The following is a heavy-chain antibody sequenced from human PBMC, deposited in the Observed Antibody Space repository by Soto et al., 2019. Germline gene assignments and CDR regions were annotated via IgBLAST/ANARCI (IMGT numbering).Heavy chain of an antibody. CDR1: GFYLSNVVYY. D-gene: IGHD5-12*01. CDR3: ATEMATTTRDFQH. J-gene: IGHJ1*01. CDR2: IYYSGST. V-gene: IGHV4-31*03. Sequence: LTYTFSGFYLSNVVYYLRWIRPHPGKGLEWIGYIYYSGSTYYNPSLKSRVTISVDTSKNQFSLKLSSVTAADTAVYYCATEMATTTRDFQHWGQGTLVTV.